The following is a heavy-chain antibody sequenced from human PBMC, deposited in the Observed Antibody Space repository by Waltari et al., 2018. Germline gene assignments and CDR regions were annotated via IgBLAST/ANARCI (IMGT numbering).Heavy chain of an antibody. CDR2: TYYRSKWYN. J-gene: IGHJ3*02. CDR1: GASVSSNSAA. CDR3: VYGAGAFHI. D-gene: IGHD3-10*01. V-gene: IGHV6-1*01. Sequence: QVQLQQSGPGLVKPSQTLSLTCGISGASVSSNSAAWNGIRQSPSRGLEWLGRTYYRSKWYNQYAVSLKSRLVVNPDTSKNEVSLQLNSVAPEDTAVYYCVYGAGAFHIWGQGTMVTVSS.